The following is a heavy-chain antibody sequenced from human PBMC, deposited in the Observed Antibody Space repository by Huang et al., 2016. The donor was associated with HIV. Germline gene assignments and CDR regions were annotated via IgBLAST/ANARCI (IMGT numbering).Heavy chain of an antibody. V-gene: IGHV1-69*13. CDR1: GGTFNNA. D-gene: IGHD3-3*01. J-gene: IGHJ4*02. CDR2: IIPIIGTP. Sequence: QVQLVQSGAEVKKPGSSVKVSCKVSGGTFNNAISWVRQAPGQGLEWMGGIIPIIGTPNYERKFQGRVTITADESTSIAYMELSSLRSEDTAVYYCARGAPDLDSHLDHWGQGTLVTVSS. CDR3: ARGAPDLDSHLDH.